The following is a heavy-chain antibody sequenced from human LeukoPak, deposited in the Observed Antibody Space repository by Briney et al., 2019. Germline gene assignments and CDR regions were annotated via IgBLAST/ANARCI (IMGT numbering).Heavy chain of an antibody. CDR3: AKSLTYYHENSDSI. V-gene: IGHV3-53*01. D-gene: IGHD3-22*01. Sequence: GGSLRLSCAASGFIVSSNYMTWVRQAPGKGLEWVSVIYKDGRTFYADSVKGRFTISRDNSKNTLYLQMNSLRAEDTAVYYCAKSLTYYHENSDSIWGQGTLVTVSP. CDR2: IYKDGRT. J-gene: IGHJ4*02. CDR1: GFIVSSNY.